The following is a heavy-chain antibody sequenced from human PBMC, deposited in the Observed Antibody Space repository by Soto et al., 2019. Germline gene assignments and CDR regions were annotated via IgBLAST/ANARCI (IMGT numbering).Heavy chain of an antibody. CDR3: VRDFGSGGDF. CDR2: ISNDGTIT. CDR1: GFTFSGRW. J-gene: IGHJ4*02. V-gene: IGHV3-74*03. D-gene: IGHD3-10*01. Sequence: EVQLVESGGGLVQPGGSLRLSCAASGFTFSGRWMLWFRQAPGKGPVWVSRISNDGTITTYADSVKGRFTVSRDNAKNMLYLQMNSRRAEDTAVYYCVRDFGSGGDFWGQGTLVTVSS.